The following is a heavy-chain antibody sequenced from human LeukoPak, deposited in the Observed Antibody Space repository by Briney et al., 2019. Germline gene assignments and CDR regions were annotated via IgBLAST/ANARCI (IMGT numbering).Heavy chain of an antibody. CDR2: ILGNGGTT. CDR1: GFTFDDYA. J-gene: IGHJ2*01. D-gene: IGHD4-23*01. CDR3: AKGTRDYGGLPRWYFDL. Sequence: GGSLRLPCAASGFTFDDYAMHWVRQAPGKGLEWVSRILGNGGTTYYGDSVKGRFTISRDNSKNSLFLQMFSLRTEDTALYYCAKGTRDYGGLPRWYFDLWGRGTLVTVSS. V-gene: IGHV3-43*02.